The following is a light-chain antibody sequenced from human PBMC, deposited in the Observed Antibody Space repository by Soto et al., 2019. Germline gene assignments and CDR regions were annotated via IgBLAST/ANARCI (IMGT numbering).Light chain of an antibody. V-gene: IGLV2-14*03. CDR1: SSDVGAYNF. CDR3: SAYTVSRTYV. Sequence: QCALTQPASVSGSPGQSITISCTGTSSDVGAYNFVSWHQQHPGKAPKLMIYNVYDRPSGISYRFSGSKSGNTASLTISGLQGEDEADYYCSAYTVSRTYVFGTGTKLTVL. J-gene: IGLJ1*01. CDR2: NVY.